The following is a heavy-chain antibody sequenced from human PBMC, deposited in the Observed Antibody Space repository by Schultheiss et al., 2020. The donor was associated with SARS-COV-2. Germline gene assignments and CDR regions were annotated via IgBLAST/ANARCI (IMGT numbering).Heavy chain of an antibody. CDR3: ARERRMTTVVTSWYFDL. D-gene: IGHD4-23*01. Sequence: SETLSLTCTVSGGSISSYYWSWIRQSPGKGLEWIGYIYYSGSTYYNPSLKSLVTISVDTSKNQFSLKLSSVTAADTAVYYCARERRMTTVVTSWYFDLWGRGTLVTVSS. J-gene: IGHJ2*01. CDR1: GGSISSYY. V-gene: IGHV4-59*01. CDR2: IYYSGST.